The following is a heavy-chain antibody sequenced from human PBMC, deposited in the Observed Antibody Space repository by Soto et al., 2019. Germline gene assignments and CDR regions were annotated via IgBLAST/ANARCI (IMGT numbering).Heavy chain of an antibody. CDR3: ARWPQLEPRFDY. D-gene: IGHD1-1*01. CDR1: GGSISSGVYY. V-gene: IGHV4-31*03. J-gene: IGHJ4*02. Sequence: QVQLQESGPGLVKPSQTLSLTCTVSGGSISSGVYYCSWIRQHPLKGLEWIGYIYYSGSTYYNPSLKSRVTISVDTSTKQFSLKLSSVTAAHTAVYYCARWPQLEPRFDYWGQGTLVTVSS. CDR2: IYYSGST.